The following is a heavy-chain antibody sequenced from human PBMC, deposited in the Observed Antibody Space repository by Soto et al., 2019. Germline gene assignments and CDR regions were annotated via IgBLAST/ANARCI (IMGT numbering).Heavy chain of an antibody. CDR1: GFTFSSYS. D-gene: IGHD4-4*01. V-gene: IGHV3-21*01. J-gene: IGHJ4*02. Sequence: GGSLRLSCAASGFTFSSYSMNWVRQAPGKGLEWVSSISSSSSYIYYADSVKGRFTISRDNAKNSLYLQMNSLRAEDAAVYYCARDTEADKGSDYFDYWGQGTLVTVSS. CDR3: ARDTEADKGSDYFDY. CDR2: ISSSSSYI.